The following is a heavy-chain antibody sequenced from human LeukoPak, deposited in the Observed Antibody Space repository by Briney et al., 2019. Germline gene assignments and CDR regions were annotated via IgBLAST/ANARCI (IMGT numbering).Heavy chain of an antibody. CDR1: GGSISSYY. CDR3: ARESNLASIAAAGMFDY. CDR2: IYTSGST. V-gene: IGHV4-4*07. D-gene: IGHD6-13*01. Sequence: SETLSLTCTVSGGSISSYYWSWIRQPAGKGLEWIGRIYTSGSTNYNPSLKSRATMSVDTSKNQFSLKLSSVTAADTAVYYCARESNLASIAAAGMFDYWGQGTLVTVSS. J-gene: IGHJ4*02.